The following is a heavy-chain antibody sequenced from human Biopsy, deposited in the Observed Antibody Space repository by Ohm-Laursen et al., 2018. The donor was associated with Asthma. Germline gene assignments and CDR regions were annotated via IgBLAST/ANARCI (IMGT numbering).Heavy chain of an antibody. D-gene: IGHD4-17*01. CDR1: GGTFSNFA. CDR3: ASDFPKDYVRYNFQF. V-gene: IGHV1-69*06. CDR2: ISPIFGSS. Sequence: SSVKVSCKAPGGTFSNFAISWVRQAPGLGLEWMGGISPIFGSSNYAQRFQGRVTITADIFTRTAYMELSSLSSDDTAVYYCASDFPKDYVRYNFQFWGQGTLVTVSS. J-gene: IGHJ4*02.